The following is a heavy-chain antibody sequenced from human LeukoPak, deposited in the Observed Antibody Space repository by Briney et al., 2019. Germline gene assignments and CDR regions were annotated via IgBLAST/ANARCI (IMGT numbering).Heavy chain of an antibody. CDR3: ARDTYYYDSSGYFVEDSFDY. V-gene: IGHV3-74*01. D-gene: IGHD3-22*01. J-gene: IGHJ4*02. CDR1: GFTFSSYW. CDR2: INSDGSST. Sequence: GGSLRLSCAASGFTFSSYWMHWVRQAPGKGLVWVSRINSDGSSTSYADSVKGRFTISRDNAKNTLCLQMNSLRAEDTAVYYCARDTYYYDSSGYFVEDSFDYWGQGTLVTVSS.